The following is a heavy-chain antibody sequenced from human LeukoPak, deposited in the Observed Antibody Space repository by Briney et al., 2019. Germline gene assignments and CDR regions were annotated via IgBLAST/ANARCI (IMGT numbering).Heavy chain of an antibody. D-gene: IGHD4-17*01. Sequence: ASVKVSCKASGYTFTSYCMHWVRQAPGQGLEWMGIINPSGGSTSYAQKFQGRVTMTRDTSTSTVYMELSSLRSEDTAVYYCARDVSYGDYDDAFDIWGQGTMVTVSS. CDR2: INPSGGST. CDR3: ARDVSYGDYDDAFDI. CDR1: GYTFTSYC. V-gene: IGHV1-46*01. J-gene: IGHJ3*02.